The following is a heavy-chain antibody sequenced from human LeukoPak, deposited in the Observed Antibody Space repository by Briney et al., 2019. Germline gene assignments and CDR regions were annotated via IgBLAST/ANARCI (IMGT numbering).Heavy chain of an antibody. CDR3: ARGTYDSSGYYIDY. CDR2: MNPNSGNT. Sequence: ATVKVSCKASGYTFTSYDINWVRQATGQGLEWMGWMNPNSGNTGYAQKFQGRVTMTRNTSISTAYMELSSLRSEDTAVYYCARGTYDSSGYYIDYWGQGTLVTVSS. V-gene: IGHV1-8*01. CDR1: GYTFTSYD. J-gene: IGHJ4*02. D-gene: IGHD3-22*01.